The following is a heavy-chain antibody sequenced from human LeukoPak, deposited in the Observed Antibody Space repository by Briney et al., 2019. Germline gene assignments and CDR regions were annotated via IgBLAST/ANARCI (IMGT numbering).Heavy chain of an antibody. CDR2: INPNSGGT. V-gene: IGHV1-2*02. CDR3: ARDSRYFDWLNRNWFDP. CDR1: GYTFTGYY. D-gene: IGHD3-9*01. J-gene: IGHJ5*02. Sequence: ASVKVSCKASGYTFTGYYMHWVRQAPGQGLEWMGWINPNSGGTNYAQKFQGRVTMTRDTSISTAYMGLSRLRSDDTAVYYCARDSRYFDWLNRNWFDPWGQGTLVTVSS.